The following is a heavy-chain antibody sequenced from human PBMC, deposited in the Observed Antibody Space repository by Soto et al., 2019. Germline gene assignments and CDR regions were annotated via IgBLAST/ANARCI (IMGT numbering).Heavy chain of an antibody. V-gene: IGHV2-5*02. J-gene: IGHJ4*02. CDR2: IYSDADK. CDR1: GFSLTVNRVG. D-gene: IGHD2-2*01. Sequence: QITLKESGPTLVKPTQTLSLTCTFSGFSLTVNRVGVAWIRQPPGKALEWLALIYSDADKRYSPSLKSRLTGTQGTSKNQVVLTMTNMDPVDTATYYCAHTTYAYGLPGDYWGQGALVTVSS. CDR3: AHTTYAYGLPGDY.